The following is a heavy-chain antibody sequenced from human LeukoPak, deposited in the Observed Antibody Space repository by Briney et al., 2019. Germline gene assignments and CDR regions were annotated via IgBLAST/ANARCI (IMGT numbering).Heavy chain of an antibody. CDR1: GYSFTSYW. CDR2: IYPVDSDT. D-gene: IGHD3-10*01. Sequence: GESLKISCKGSGYSFTSYWSGWVRQMPGKGLEWMGIIYPVDSDTSYSPSFQGQVTISADKSISTDYLQWSSLKASDTAMYYCAASYGSGSYYNSYYYYYGMDVWGQGTTVTVSS. V-gene: IGHV5-51*01. CDR3: AASYGSGSYYNSYYYYYGMDV. J-gene: IGHJ6*02.